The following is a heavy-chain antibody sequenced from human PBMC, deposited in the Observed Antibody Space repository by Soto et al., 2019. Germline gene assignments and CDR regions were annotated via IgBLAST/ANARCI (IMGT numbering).Heavy chain of an antibody. CDR3: ARATSASRNAFDI. Sequence: EVQLVESGGGLVQPGGSLRLSCAASGFTFSSYSMNWVRQAPGKGLEWVSYISSSSSTIYYADSVKGRFTISRDNAKNSLYLQLKSLRAEDTAVYYCARATSASRNAFDIWGQGTMVTVSS. CDR2: ISSSSSTI. CDR1: GFTFSSYS. V-gene: IGHV3-48*01. J-gene: IGHJ3*02.